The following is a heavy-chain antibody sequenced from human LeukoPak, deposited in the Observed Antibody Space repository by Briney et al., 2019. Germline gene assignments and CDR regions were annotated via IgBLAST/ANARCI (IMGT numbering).Heavy chain of an antibody. CDR3: AKDLSGSGSYYPLDY. CDR1: GFTFSSYW. CDR2: VDGRGSST. D-gene: IGHD3-10*01. V-gene: IGHV3-23*01. Sequence: GGSLRLSCAASGFTFSSYWMHWVRQAPGKGLEWVSAVDGRGSSTYYADSVKGRFTISRDNSNNTLYLQMNSLRAEDTAEYYCAKDLSGSGSYYPLDYWGQGTLVTVSS. J-gene: IGHJ4*02.